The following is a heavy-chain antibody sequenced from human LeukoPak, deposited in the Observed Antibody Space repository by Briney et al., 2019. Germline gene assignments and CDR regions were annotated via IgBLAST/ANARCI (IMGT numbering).Heavy chain of an antibody. CDR2: IYYSGST. CDR3: ARALYDFWSGYYGAWFDP. J-gene: IGHJ5*02. D-gene: IGHD3-3*01. CDR1: GGSISSYY. V-gene: IGHV4-59*01. Sequence: PSETLSLTCTVSGGSISSYYWSWIRQPPGKGLEWIGYIYYSGSTNYNPSLKSRATISVDTSKNQFSLKLSSVTAADTAVYYCARALYDFWSGYYGAWFDPWGQGTLVTVSS.